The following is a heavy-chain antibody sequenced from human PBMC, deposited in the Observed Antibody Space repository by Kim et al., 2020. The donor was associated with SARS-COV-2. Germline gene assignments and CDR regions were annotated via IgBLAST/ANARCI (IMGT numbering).Heavy chain of an antibody. J-gene: IGHJ4*02. CDR3: ARHDSPLHSSSWVDY. D-gene: IGHD6-13*01. V-gene: IGHV5-10-1*01. Sequence: PSLQGHVTISADKSISTAYLQWSSLKASDTAMYYCARHDSPLHSSSWVDYWGQGTLVTVSS.